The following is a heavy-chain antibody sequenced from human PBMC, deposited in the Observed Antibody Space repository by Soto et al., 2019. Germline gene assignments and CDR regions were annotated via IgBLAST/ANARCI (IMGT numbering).Heavy chain of an antibody. Sequence: GGSLRLSCAASGFTFSSYGMHWVRQAPGKGLEWVAVISYDGSNKYYADSVKGRFTISRDNSKNTLYLQMNRLRAEDTAVYYCAKERAYDSSGYYFDDWWQGTLVSASS. J-gene: IGHJ4*02. CDR3: AKERAYDSSGYYFDD. V-gene: IGHV3-30*18. D-gene: IGHD3-22*01. CDR2: ISYDGSNK. CDR1: GFTFSSYG.